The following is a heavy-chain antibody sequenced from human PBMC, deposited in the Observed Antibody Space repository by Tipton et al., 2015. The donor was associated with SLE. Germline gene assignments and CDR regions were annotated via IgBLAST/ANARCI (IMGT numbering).Heavy chain of an antibody. J-gene: IGHJ6*02. Sequence: TLSLTCTVSGGSISSSSNYWGWIRQPPGKGLVWIGYIHNSGSTNYNPSLKSRVTITVDTSRNQFSLNLNSVTAADTAVYYCARIPSLYSGTYYYYYGMDVWGQGTTVTVSS. CDR2: IHNSGST. CDR1: GGSISSSSNY. CDR3: ARIPSLYSGTYYYYYGMDV. V-gene: IGHV4-61*05. D-gene: IGHD1-26*01.